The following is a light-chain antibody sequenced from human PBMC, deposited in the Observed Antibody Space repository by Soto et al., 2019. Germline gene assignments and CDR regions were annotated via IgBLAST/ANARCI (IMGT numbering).Light chain of an antibody. CDR2: DAS. Sequence: EIVLTQSPATLSLSPGERATLSYRASQSVANYLAWYQQRPGQAPRLLIYDASNRATGIPARFRGSGSGTDFTLTISRLEPEDFAVYYCQQRSNWPLTFGGGTKVEIK. CDR3: QQRSNWPLT. J-gene: IGKJ4*01. CDR1: QSVANY. V-gene: IGKV3-11*01.